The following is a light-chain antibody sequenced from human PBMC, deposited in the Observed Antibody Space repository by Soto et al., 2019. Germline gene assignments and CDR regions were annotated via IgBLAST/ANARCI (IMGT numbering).Light chain of an antibody. CDR3: HQSNNWPET. CDR1: ESVSIN. V-gene: IGKV3-15*01. J-gene: IGKJ1*01. Sequence: ETVMTQSPATLSASPGERATLSCRASESVSINLAWYQQKNGQVPRLLIYSASTRATGIPSRFSGSGSGTEFTLTISSLQSEDFAVYYCHQSNNWPETFGQGTKVEIK. CDR2: SAS.